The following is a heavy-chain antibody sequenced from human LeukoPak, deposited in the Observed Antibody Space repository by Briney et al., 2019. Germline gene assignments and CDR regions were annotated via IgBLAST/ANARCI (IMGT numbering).Heavy chain of an antibody. D-gene: IGHD3-10*01. CDR1: GGSFSGYY. V-gene: IGHV4-34*01. CDR2: INHSGST. CDR3: ARGWRGGPLDY. J-gene: IGHJ4*02. Sequence: KPSETLSLTCAVYGGSFSGYYWSWIRQPPGKGLEWIGEINHSGSTNYNPSLKSRVTISVDTSKNQFSLKLSSVTAADTAVYYCARGWRGGPLDYWGRGTLVTVSS.